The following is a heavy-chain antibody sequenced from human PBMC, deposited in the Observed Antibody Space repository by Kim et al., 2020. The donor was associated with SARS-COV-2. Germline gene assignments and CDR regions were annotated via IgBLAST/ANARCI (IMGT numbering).Heavy chain of an antibody. CDR3: ARALWGYDSSGLDY. CDR2: IYYSGST. Sequence: SETLSLTCTVSGGSISSYYWSWIRQPPGKGLEWIGYIYYSGSTNYNPSLKSRVTISVDTSKNQFSLKLSPVTAADTAVYYCARALWGYDSSGLDYGGQGTLLTVSS. D-gene: IGHD3-22*01. CDR1: GGSISSYY. J-gene: IGHJ4*02. V-gene: IGHV4-59*01.